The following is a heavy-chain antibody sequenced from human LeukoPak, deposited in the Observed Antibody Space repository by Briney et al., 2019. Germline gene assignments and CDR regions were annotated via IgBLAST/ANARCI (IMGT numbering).Heavy chain of an antibody. Sequence: GGSLRLSCAASGFTFSGYSMNWVRQAPGKGLEWVSSISSSSSYIYYADSVKGRFTISRDNSKNTLYLQMNNLRAEDTAVYYCARTPAEVVPAAVFDYWGQGTLVTVSS. CDR2: ISSSSSYI. D-gene: IGHD2-2*01. J-gene: IGHJ4*02. CDR1: GFTFSGYS. CDR3: ARTPAEVVPAAVFDY. V-gene: IGHV3-21*04.